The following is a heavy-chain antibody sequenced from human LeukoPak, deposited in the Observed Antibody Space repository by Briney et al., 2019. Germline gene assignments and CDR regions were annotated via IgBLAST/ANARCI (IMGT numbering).Heavy chain of an antibody. V-gene: IGHV1-2*02. CDR1: GYTFTGYY. CDR2: INPNSGGT. J-gene: IGHJ4*02. CDR3: ADHIAAAGHHYFDY. D-gene: IGHD6-13*01. Sequence: ASVKVSCKASGYTFTGYYMHWVRQAPGQGLEWKGWINPNSGGTNYAQKFQGRVTMTRDTSISTAYMELSRLRSDDTAVYYCADHIAAAGHHYFDYWGQGTLVTVSS.